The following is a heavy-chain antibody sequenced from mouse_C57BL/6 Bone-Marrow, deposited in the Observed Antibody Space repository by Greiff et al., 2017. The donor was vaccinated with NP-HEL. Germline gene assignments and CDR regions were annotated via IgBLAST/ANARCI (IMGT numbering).Heavy chain of an antibody. D-gene: IGHD2-5*01. CDR1: GYTFTDYE. V-gene: IGHV1-15*01. CDR3: TYSNGY. CDR2: IDPETGGT. Sequence: QVQLQQSGAELVRPGASVTLSCKASGYTFTDYEMHWAKQTPVHGLEWIGAIDPETGGTAYNQKFKGKAILTADKSSSTAYMELRSLTSEDSAVYYCTYSNGYWGQGTTLTVSS. J-gene: IGHJ2*01.